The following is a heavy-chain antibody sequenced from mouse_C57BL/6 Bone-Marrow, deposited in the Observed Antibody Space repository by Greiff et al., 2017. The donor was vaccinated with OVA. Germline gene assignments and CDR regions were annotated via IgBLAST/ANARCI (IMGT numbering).Heavy chain of an antibody. CDR1: GFTFSDYG. CDR2: ISNLAYSI. V-gene: IGHV5-15*01. J-gene: IGHJ4*01. Sequence: EVKLMESGGGLVQPGGSLKLSCAASGFTFSDYGMAWVRQAPRKGPEWVAFISNLAYSIYYADTVTGRFTISRENAKNTLYLEMSSLRSEDTAMYYCARLEITTVVAPYYYAMDYWGQGTSVTVSS. CDR3: ARLEITTVVAPYYYAMDY. D-gene: IGHD1-1*01.